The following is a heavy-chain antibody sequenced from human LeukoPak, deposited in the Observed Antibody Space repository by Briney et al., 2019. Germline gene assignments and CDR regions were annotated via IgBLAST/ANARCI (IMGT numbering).Heavy chain of an antibody. J-gene: IGHJ6*02. CDR2: IYPGDSDT. CDR3: ARLVGYCSSTSCPPGGEYYYYGMDV. D-gene: IGHD2-2*01. CDR1: GYSFTSYW. V-gene: IGHV5-51*01. Sequence: GESLEISCKGSGYSFTSYWIGWVRQMPGKGLEWMGIIYPGDSDTRYSPSFQGRVTISADKSISTAYLQWSSLRASDTAMYYCARLVGYCSSTSCPPGGEYYYYGMDVWGQGTTVTVSS.